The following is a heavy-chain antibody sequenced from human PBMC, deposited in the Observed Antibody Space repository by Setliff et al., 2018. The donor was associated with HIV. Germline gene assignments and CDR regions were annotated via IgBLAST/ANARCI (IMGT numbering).Heavy chain of an antibody. V-gene: IGHV4-4*09. CDR3: ARMSGGYSGGYFDY. D-gene: IGHD3-22*01. J-gene: IGHJ4*02. CDR1: GGSISSDY. CDR2: ISTTGST. Sequence: SETLSLTCTVSGGSISSDYWSWIRQPPGKGLEWIGYISTTGSTSYSPSLKSRVSISVDTAKNQCSLRLNAVTAADTAVNYCARMSGGYSGGYFDYWGQGTQVTVSS.